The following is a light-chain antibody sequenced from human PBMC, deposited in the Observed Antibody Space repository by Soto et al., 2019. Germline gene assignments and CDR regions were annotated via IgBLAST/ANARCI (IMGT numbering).Light chain of an antibody. CDR3: QHCDSYWA. CDR1: RNIERW. Sequence: DIQMTQSPSTLSASLGDRVTITCRASRNIERWLAWYQQKPGKAPRLLIYNASTLKTGVQSRFSCGGSGTEFTLTISSRQPDDNATYYCQHCDSYWAFGQGTKVEVE. V-gene: IGKV1-5*01. J-gene: IGKJ1*01. CDR2: NAS.